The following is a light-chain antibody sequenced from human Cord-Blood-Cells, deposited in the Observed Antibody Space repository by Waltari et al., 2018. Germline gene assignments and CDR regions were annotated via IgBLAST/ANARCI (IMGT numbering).Light chain of an antibody. V-gene: IGKV1-39*01. CDR3: QQSYSTPFT. Sequence: DIQMTQSPSSLSASVGDRVTITCLASQSISSYLNWYQQKPGKAPKLLIYAASSLQSGVPSRFSGSGSGTDFTLTISSPQPEDFATYYCQQSYSTPFTFGPGTKVDIK. CDR2: AAS. CDR1: QSISSY. J-gene: IGKJ3*01.